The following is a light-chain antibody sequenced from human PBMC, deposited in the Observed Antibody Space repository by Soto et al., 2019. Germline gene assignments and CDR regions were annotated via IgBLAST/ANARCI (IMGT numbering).Light chain of an antibody. J-gene: IGKJ4*01. V-gene: IGKV3-20*01. CDR3: QQYGTSPLT. CDR2: GAS. Sequence: ETVLRQSPVTLSFSAGERSTLSCRSSQSVKNDYLAWYQQRPGLAPRLLIFGASGRATGIPDRFSGSGSGTDFTLTISRLEPEDFAIYYCQQYGTSPLTFGGGTKVDIK. CDR1: QSVKNDY.